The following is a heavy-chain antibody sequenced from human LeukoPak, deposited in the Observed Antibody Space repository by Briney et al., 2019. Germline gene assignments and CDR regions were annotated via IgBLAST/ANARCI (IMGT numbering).Heavy chain of an antibody. Sequence: SETLSLTCTVSGVSISSSYSYWGWIRQPPGMGLEWIGSIYYTGNTYYNASLKSQVSISIDTSKNQFSLKLTSVTAADTAVYYCARQTGSGLFVLPGGQGTLVTVSS. CDR2: IYYTGNT. D-gene: IGHD3-16*02. J-gene: IGHJ4*02. CDR3: ARQTGSGLFVLP. V-gene: IGHV4-39*01. CDR1: GVSISSSYSY.